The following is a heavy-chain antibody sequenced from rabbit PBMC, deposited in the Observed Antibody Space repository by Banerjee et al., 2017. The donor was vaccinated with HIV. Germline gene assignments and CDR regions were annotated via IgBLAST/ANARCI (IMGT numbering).Heavy chain of an antibody. D-gene: IGHD4-1*01. V-gene: IGHV1S47*01. CDR3: ARDLAGVIGWNFGL. CDR1: GFDFSNNV. CDR2: IDNGDGST. J-gene: IGHJ4*01. Sequence: QEQLVESGGGLVQPEGSLTLTCKASGFDFSNNVLCWVRQAPGKGPEWIACIDNGDGSTYYANWAKGRFTISKTSSTTVTLQMTSLTAADTATYFCARDLAGVIGWNFGLWGQGTLVTVS.